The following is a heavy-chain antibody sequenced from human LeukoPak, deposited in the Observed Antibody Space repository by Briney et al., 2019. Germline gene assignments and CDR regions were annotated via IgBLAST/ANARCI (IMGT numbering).Heavy chain of an antibody. J-gene: IGHJ6*02. Sequence: SQTLSLTCAVSGDTVSSNSAAWNWIRQSPSRGLEWLGRTYYRSKVYNDYAVSVKSRITINPDTSKNQFSLQLNSVTPEDTAVYYCARSPGIQLWEYYYYGMDVWGQGTTVTVSS. CDR2: TYYRSKVYN. V-gene: IGHV6-1*01. D-gene: IGHD5-18*01. CDR1: GDTVSSNSAA. CDR3: ARSPGIQLWEYYYYGMDV.